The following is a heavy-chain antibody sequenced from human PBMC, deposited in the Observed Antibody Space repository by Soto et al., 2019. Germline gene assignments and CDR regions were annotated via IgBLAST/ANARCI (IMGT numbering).Heavy chain of an antibody. CDR1: GFSRRADGVC. J-gene: IGHJ5*02. V-gene: IGHV2-5*02. CDR3: VHRRLESNNYEWLEP. Sequence: SGATLFNPTHTLTLTFTFSGFSRRADGVCLGWIRQPPGKALEWLALIYWDDYKRYSPSLKNRLNITRDTSKNQVVLTLTNMDPVDKAKYYCVHRRLESNNYEWLEPWRQGNLVNVSS. D-gene: IGHD4-4*01. CDR2: IYWDDYK.